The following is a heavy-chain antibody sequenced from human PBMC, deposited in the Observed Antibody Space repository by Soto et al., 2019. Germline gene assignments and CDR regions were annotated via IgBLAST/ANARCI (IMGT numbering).Heavy chain of an antibody. CDR1: GFTFSSYG. Sequence: QVQLVESGGGVGQPGRSLRLSCAASGFTFSSYGMHWVRQAPGKGLEWVAVISYDGSNKYYADSVKGRFTISRDNSKNTLYLQMNTLRAEDTAVYYCAKHGSFPFDYWGQGTLVTVSS. CDR2: ISYDGSNK. CDR3: AKHGSFPFDY. V-gene: IGHV3-30*18. J-gene: IGHJ4*02. D-gene: IGHD2-15*01.